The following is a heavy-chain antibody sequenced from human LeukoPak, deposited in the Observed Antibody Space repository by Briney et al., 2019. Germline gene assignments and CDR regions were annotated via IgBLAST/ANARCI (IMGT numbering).Heavy chain of an antibody. CDR1: GESVSGFY. CDR3: ARGWPLVVPAAASFDY. J-gene: IGHJ4*02. Sequence: SESLSLASPVDGESVSGFYWGLIRHPPGGWRECPGAINHSGTTNHNPSLKRRVTISVDTSKNQFSLKLSPVTAADTAVYYCARGWPLVVPAAASFDYWGQGTLVTVTS. CDR2: INHSGTT. V-gene: IGHV4-34*01. D-gene: IGHD2-2*01.